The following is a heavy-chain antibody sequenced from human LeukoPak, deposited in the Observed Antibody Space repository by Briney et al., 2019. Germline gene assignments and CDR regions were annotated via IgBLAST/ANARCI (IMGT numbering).Heavy chain of an antibody. CDR2: IYYSGST. V-gene: IGHV4-59*01. CDR3: ARAQGYSGYDQGWFDP. CDR1: GGSISSYY. Sequence: SETLSLTCTVSGGSISSYYWSWIRQPPGKGLEWIGYIYYSGSTNYKSSLKSRVTISVDTSKNQFSLKLSSVTAADTAVYYCARAQGYSGYDQGWFDPWGQGALVTVSS. D-gene: IGHD5-12*01. J-gene: IGHJ5*02.